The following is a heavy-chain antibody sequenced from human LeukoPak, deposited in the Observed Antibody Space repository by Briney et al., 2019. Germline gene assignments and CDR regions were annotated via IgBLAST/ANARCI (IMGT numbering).Heavy chain of an antibody. V-gene: IGHV1-8*03. J-gene: IGHJ4*02. CDR1: GYTFTSYD. CDR2: MNPNSGNT. D-gene: IGHD3-22*01. Sequence: GASVKVSCKASGYTFTSYDINWVRQATGQGLEWMGWMNPNSGNTGYAQKFQGRVTITRNTSISTAYVELSSLRSDDTAVYYCARDDSSGRADYWGQGTLVTVSS. CDR3: ARDDSSGRADY.